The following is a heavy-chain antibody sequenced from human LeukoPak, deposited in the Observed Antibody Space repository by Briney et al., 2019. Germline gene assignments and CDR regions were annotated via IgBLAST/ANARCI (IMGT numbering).Heavy chain of an antibody. J-gene: IGHJ4*02. CDR1: GFSFSSYE. Sequence: PGGSLRLSCAASGFSFSSYEMNWVRQAPGKGLEWLSYISGNGSTIHYADSVKGRFTISRDNTKNSLYLQMNSLRAEDTAVYYCAREPSGSYFGDYWGQGTLVTVSS. V-gene: IGHV3-48*03. CDR2: ISGNGSTI. CDR3: AREPSGSYFGDY. D-gene: IGHD3-10*01.